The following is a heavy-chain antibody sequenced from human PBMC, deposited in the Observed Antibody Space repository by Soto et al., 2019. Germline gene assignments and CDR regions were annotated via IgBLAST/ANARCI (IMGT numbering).Heavy chain of an antibody. D-gene: IGHD3-10*02. CDR2: INHSGST. Sequence: PSETLSLTCAVYGGSFSGYYWSWIRQPPGKGLEWIGEINHSGSTNYNPSLKSRVTISVDTSKNQFSLKLSSVTAADTAVYYCARYLRFSITRPSRFDPWGQGTLVTVSS. CDR3: ARYLRFSITRPSRFDP. CDR1: GGSFSGYY. V-gene: IGHV4-34*01. J-gene: IGHJ5*02.